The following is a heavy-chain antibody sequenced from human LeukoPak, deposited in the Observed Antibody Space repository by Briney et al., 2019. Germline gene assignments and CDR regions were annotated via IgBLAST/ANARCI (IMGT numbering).Heavy chain of an antibody. V-gene: IGHV4-34*01. J-gene: IGHJ4*02. Sequence: SETLSLTCAVYGGSFSGYYWSWIRQPPGKGLEWIGEINHSGSTNYNLSLKSRVTISVDTSKNQFSLKLSSVTAADTAVYYCASGDCSGGSCYSYYWGQGTLVTVSS. D-gene: IGHD2-15*01. CDR1: GGSFSGYY. CDR2: INHSGST. CDR3: ASGDCSGGSCYSYY.